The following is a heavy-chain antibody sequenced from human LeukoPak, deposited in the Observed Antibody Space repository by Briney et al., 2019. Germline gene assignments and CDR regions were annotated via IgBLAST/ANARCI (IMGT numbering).Heavy chain of an antibody. D-gene: IGHD2-15*01. Sequence: GGSLRLSCAASGFTFSSYAMHWVRQASGKGLEWVGRIRSKANSYATAYAASVKGRFTISRDDSKNTAYLQMNSLKTEDTAVYYCTRPSYCSGGSCYSSGFDPWGQGTLVTVSS. J-gene: IGHJ5*02. CDR1: GFTFSSYA. CDR3: TRPSYCSGGSCYSSGFDP. V-gene: IGHV3-73*01. CDR2: IRSKANSYAT.